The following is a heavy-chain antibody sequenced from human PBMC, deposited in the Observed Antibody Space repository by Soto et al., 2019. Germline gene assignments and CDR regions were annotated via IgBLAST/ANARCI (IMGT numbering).Heavy chain of an antibody. D-gene: IGHD2-21*01. CDR2: ISSSGSTI. Sequence: GGSLRLSCAASGFTFSSYEMNWVRQAPGKGLEWVSYISSSGSTIYYADSVKGRFTISRDNAKNSLYLQMNSLRAEDTDVYYCASQGENDGDYFDYWGQGTLVTVSS. CDR1: GFTFSSYE. V-gene: IGHV3-48*03. J-gene: IGHJ4*02. CDR3: ASQGENDGDYFDY.